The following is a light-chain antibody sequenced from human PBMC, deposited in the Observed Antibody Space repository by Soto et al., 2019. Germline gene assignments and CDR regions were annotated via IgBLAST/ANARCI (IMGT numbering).Light chain of an antibody. CDR3: QQSYGIPYT. V-gene: IGKV1-39*01. J-gene: IGKJ2*01. CDR2: AAS. Sequence: DIQMTQSPSSLSASVGDRVTITCRASQTISTYLNWYQQKPGKAPKLLIYAASSLQSGVPSRFSGSGSGTDFTLTISSLQPEDFAIYYCQQSYGIPYTFGQGTKLEIK. CDR1: QTISTY.